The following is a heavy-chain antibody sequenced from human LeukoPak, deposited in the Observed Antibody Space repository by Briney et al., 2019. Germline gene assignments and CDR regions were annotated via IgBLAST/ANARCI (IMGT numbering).Heavy chain of an antibody. CDR1: GFTVDSNY. V-gene: IGHV3-53*01. CDR2: IYTGGDT. CDR3: ARGDDSGYYDYFDY. J-gene: IGHJ4*02. D-gene: IGHD3-22*01. Sequence: GGSLRLSCAASGFTVDSNYLSWVRQAPGEGLEWVSNIYTGGDTYYAASVKGRFTISRDFSKNTVFLHMNSLRAEDTAMYYCARGDDSGYYDYFDYWGQGALVTVSS.